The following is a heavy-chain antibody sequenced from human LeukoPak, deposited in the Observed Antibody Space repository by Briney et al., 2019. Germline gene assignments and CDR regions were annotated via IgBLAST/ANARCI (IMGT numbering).Heavy chain of an antibody. D-gene: IGHD3-9*01. V-gene: IGHV3-21*01. J-gene: IGHJ1*01. Sequence: GGSLRLSCAASGFTFSNYCMNWVRQAPGKGLEWVASISLSSSFIFYSDSVKGRFTISRDNAKNSLFLQMNSLRAEDTAVYYCAKVQDDSATWFEYFQHWGQGTLVTVSS. CDR1: GFTFSNYC. CDR3: AKVQDDSATWFEYFQH. CDR2: ISLSSSFI.